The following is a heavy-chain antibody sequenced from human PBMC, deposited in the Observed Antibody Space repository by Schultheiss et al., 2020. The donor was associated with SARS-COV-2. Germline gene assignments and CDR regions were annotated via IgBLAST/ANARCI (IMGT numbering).Heavy chain of an antibody. CDR1: GGSFSNFY. CDR2: ISHGRST. Sequence: SETLSLTCAVYGGSFSNFYWSWIRQPPGKGLEWIGDISHGRSTSYNPSLRSRVTISVDKSKNQFSLKLSSVTAADTAVYYCARGTWRFDHWGQGILVTVSS. J-gene: IGHJ4*02. D-gene: IGHD1-1*01. CDR3: ARGTWRFDH. V-gene: IGHV4-34*01.